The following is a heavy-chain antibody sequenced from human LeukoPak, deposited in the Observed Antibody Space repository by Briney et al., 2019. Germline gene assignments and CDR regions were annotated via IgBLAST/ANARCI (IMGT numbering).Heavy chain of an antibody. Sequence: GGSLRLSCAASGFTLSSYWMHWVRQAPGKGLVRVSRINSDGSSTGYADSVKGRFTISRDNAKNTLYLQMNSLRAEDTAVYYCARETPINVDAFDIWGQGTMVTVSS. CDR2: INSDGSST. CDR1: GFTLSSYW. CDR3: ARETPINVDAFDI. V-gene: IGHV3-74*01. D-gene: IGHD2-15*01. J-gene: IGHJ3*02.